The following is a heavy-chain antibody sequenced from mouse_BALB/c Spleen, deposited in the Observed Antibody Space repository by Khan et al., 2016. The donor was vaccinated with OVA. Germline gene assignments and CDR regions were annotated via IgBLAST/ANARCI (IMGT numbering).Heavy chain of an antibody. V-gene: IGHV5-9-3*01. D-gene: IGHD1-1*01. CDR3: SRVYFGYFDY. J-gene: IGHJ2*01. CDR2: ISSGGSYT. Sequence: EVELVESGGGLVKPGGSLKLSCAASGITFSNYAMSWVRQTPEKRLEWVATISSGGSYTYYPDSVKGRFTISRDNAKNTLYLQMSSLRSEDTAMYYSSRVYFGYFDYWGQGTTLTVSS. CDR1: GITFSNYA.